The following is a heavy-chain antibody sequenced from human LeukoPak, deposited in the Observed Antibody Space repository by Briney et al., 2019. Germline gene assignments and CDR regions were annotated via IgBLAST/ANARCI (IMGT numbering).Heavy chain of an antibody. D-gene: IGHD3-22*01. J-gene: IGHJ3*02. Sequence: GGSLRLSCAASGFTFSDYSMNWVRQAPGKGLEWVSVIYSGGTTYYADSVEGRFTISRDNSKNTLYLQMNSLRAEDTAVYYCASRDYYDSSGYNDAFDIWGQGTMVTVSS. V-gene: IGHV3-53*01. CDR1: GFTFSDYS. CDR3: ASRDYYDSSGYNDAFDI. CDR2: IYSGGTT.